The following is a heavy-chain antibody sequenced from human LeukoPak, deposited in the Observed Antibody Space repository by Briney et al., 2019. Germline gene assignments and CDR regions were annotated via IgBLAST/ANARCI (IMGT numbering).Heavy chain of an antibody. CDR2: VSYDGSDK. CDR3: AKAHLLDWLLPFDY. D-gene: IGHD3/OR15-3a*01. Sequence: GGSLRLSCAASEFTFSSYAMHCVRQAPGKGLEWVALVSYDGSDKYYADSVKGRFTISRDNSKNTLYLQMNSLRGEDTAVYYCAKAHLLDWLLPFDYWGQGTLVTVSS. J-gene: IGHJ4*02. CDR1: EFTFSSYA. V-gene: IGHV3-30*18.